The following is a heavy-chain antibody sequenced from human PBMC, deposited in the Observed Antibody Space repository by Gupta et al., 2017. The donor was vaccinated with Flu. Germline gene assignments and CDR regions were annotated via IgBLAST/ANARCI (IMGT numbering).Heavy chain of an antibody. Sequence: MNWVRRAPGRGLEWISNISSSGTPIYYADSVKGRFTISRDNAKNSVFLQMNSLRAEDTAVYYCARGTYTSRWYDNWFDPWGQGTLVTVSS. J-gene: IGHJ5*02. CDR3: ARGTYTSRWYDNWFDP. D-gene: IGHD6-13*01. V-gene: IGHV3-48*01. CDR2: ISSSGTPI.